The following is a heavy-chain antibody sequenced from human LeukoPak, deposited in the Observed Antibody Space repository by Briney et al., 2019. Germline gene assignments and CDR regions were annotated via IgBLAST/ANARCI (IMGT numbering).Heavy chain of an antibody. V-gene: IGHV3-11*01. CDR3: ARVVPAAMRVDYFDY. CDR2: ISSSGSTI. J-gene: IGHJ4*02. D-gene: IGHD2-2*01. CDR1: GFTFSDYY. Sequence: GGSLRLSCAASGFTFSDYYMSWIRQAPGKGLEWVSYISSSGSTIYYADSVKGRFTISRDNAKNSLYLQMNGLRAEDTAVYYCARVVPAAMRVDYFDYWGQGTLVTVSS.